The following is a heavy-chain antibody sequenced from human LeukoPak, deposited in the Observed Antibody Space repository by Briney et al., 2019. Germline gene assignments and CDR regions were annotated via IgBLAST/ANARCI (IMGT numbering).Heavy chain of an antibody. V-gene: IGHV1-2*02. CDR1: GYTFTSYD. CDR3: ARDPPSPWELPNNWFDP. Sequence: GASVKVSCKASGYTFTSYDINWVRQATGQGLEWMGWINPNSGGTNYAQKSQGRVTMTRDTSISTAYMELSRLRSDDTAVYYCARDPPSPWELPNNWFDPWGQGTLVTVSS. J-gene: IGHJ5*02. CDR2: INPNSGGT. D-gene: IGHD1-7*01.